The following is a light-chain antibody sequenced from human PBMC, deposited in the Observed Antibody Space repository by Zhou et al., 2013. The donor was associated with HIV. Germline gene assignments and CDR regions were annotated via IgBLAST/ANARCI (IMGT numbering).Light chain of an antibody. Sequence: IRITQSPSSLSASVGDTVTITCRASRSVGSYLAWYQQKPGQGPKLLMYKASSLESGVPSRFSGAGSGTQFTLTIRSLQPDDSATYYCQQYETFPSFGQGTKVEIK. CDR1: RSVGSY. CDR3: QQYETFPS. CDR2: KAS. J-gene: IGKJ1*01. V-gene: IGKV1-5*03.